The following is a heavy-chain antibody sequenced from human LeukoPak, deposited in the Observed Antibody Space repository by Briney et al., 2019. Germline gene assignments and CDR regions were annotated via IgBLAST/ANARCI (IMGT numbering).Heavy chain of an antibody. CDR1: GFTFSHYG. V-gene: IGHV3-33*06. CDR3: AKDAQRGFDFSNSLES. Sequence: PGRSLRLSCATSGFTFSHYGMHWVRQAPGKGLDWVAVIWSDGSEKYYGDSVKGRFTISRDNSKKTVYLQMNSLRVEDTAVYYCAKDAQRGFDFSNSLESWGQGTLVTVSS. CDR2: IWSDGSEK. D-gene: IGHD3/OR15-3a*01. J-gene: IGHJ4*02.